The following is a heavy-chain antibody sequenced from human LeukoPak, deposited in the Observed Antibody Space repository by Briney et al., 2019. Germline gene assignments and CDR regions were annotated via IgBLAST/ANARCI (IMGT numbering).Heavy chain of an antibody. D-gene: IGHD6-13*01. CDR2: IYTSGST. Sequence: SETLSLTCTVSGVSISSYYWSWIRQPAGKGLEWIGRIYTSGSTNYNPSLKSRVTMSVDTSKNQFSLKLSSVTAADTAVYYCAREGARGIAAAGKAFDTWGQGTMVTVSS. CDR3: AREGARGIAAAGKAFDT. J-gene: IGHJ3*02. CDR1: GVSISSYY. V-gene: IGHV4-4*07.